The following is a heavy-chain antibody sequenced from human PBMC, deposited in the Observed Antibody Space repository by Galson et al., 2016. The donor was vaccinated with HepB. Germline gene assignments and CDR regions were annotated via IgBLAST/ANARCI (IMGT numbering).Heavy chain of an antibody. J-gene: IGHJ4*01. V-gene: IGHV4/OR15-8*02. Sequence: SETLSLTCVVSGGSISTNWWSWVRQPPGKGLDWIGETHHSGTTYFNPSLNSRVTISIDNSNNHLSLRLSSVTAADTAVYYCARHTSVSGTRGFDSWGQGTLVTVSS. CDR1: GGSISTNW. CDR3: ARHTSVSGTRGFDS. D-gene: IGHD3-3*01. CDR2: THHSGTT.